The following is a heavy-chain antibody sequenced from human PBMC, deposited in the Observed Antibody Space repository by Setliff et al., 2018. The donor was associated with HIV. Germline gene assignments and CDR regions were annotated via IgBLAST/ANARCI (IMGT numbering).Heavy chain of an antibody. CDR1: GDTFNFYG. CDR3: AREHGEYCSGGTCYHHYYFDY. D-gene: IGHD2-15*01. V-gene: IGHV1-69*06. J-gene: IGHJ4*02. CDR2: IIPKSDTR. Sequence: SVKVYCKASGDTFNFYGLNWVRQAPGQGLEWMGKIIPKSDTRDYAQKLRGRVTITADKPSNTVYMELTSLTSEDTAVYYCAREHGEYCSGGTCYHHYYFDYWGPGTLVTVSS.